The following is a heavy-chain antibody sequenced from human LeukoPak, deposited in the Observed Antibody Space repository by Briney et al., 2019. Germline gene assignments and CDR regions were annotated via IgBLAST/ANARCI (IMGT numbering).Heavy chain of an antibody. V-gene: IGHV3-48*04. CDR3: ARDELRYFDWSDEYYFDY. CDR1: GFTFSSYA. J-gene: IGHJ4*02. D-gene: IGHD3-9*01. Sequence: GGSLRLSCAASGFTFSSYAMSWVRQAPGKGLEWVSYISSSSSTIYYADSVKGRFTISRDNAKNSLYLQMNSLRVEDTAVYYCARDELRYFDWSDEYYFDYWGQGTLVTVSS. CDR2: ISSSSSTI.